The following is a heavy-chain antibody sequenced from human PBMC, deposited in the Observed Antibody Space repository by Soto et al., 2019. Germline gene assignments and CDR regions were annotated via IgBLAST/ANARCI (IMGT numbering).Heavy chain of an antibody. Sequence: GASVKVSCKASGGTFSSYAISWVRQAPGQGLEWMGGIIPIFGTANYAQKFQGRVTITADESTSTAYMELSSLRSEDTAVYYCAGSARTYYYDSSDYWGQGTLVTVSS. CDR1: GGTFSSYA. CDR2: IIPIFGTA. J-gene: IGHJ4*02. CDR3: AGSARTYYYDSSDY. V-gene: IGHV1-69*13. D-gene: IGHD3-22*01.